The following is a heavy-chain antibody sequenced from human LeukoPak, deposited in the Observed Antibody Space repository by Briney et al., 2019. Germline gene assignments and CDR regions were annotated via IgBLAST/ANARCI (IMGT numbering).Heavy chain of an antibody. CDR3: AKDREDSAMISGVFDL. Sequence: PGGSLRLSCAASGFTLSDAWMHWVRQAPGKGLEWVSGISGSGGHTYNADSVEGRFIISRDNSKNTVSLQLSSLRVEDTAVYFCAKDREDSAMISGVFDLWGRGTLVTVSS. V-gene: IGHV3-23*01. D-gene: IGHD5-18*01. CDR1: GFTLSDAW. J-gene: IGHJ2*01. CDR2: ISGSGGHT.